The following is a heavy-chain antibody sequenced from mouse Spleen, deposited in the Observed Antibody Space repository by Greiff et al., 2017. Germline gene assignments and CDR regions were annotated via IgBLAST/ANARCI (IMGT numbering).Heavy chain of an antibody. CDR1: GFSLITYG. CDR3: AKSTMMTTRAMDY. Sequence: QVQLQQSGPGLVQPSQSLSITCTVSGFSLITYGVHWVRQSPGKGLEWLGVIWRGGSTDYNAAFMSRLSITKDNSKSQVFFKMNSLQADDTAIYYCAKSTMMTTRAMDYWGQGTSVTVSS. D-gene: IGHD2-4*01. V-gene: IGHV2-5*01. CDR2: IWRGGST. J-gene: IGHJ4*01.